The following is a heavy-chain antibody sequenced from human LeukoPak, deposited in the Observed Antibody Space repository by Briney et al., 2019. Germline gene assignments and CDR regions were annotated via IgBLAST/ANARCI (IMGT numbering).Heavy chain of an antibody. V-gene: IGHV3-48*03. CDR1: GFTFRSYE. CDR2: LSSGSAF. CDR3: ARSARLMKGVVEVTALDD. J-gene: IGHJ4*02. Sequence: TGGSLRLSCEDSGFTFRSYEMNWVRQAPGKGLEWIAYLSSGSAFSYADSVKGRFTIARDNAKNSVYLEMNSLRADDTAVYYCARSARLMKGVVEVTALDDWGQGTLVTVSS. D-gene: IGHD3-3*01.